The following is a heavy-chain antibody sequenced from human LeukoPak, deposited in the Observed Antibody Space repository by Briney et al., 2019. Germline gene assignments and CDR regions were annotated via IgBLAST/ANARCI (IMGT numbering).Heavy chain of an antibody. CDR1: GFTVSRNY. J-gene: IGHJ4*02. Sequence: GGSLRLSCAASGFTVSRNYMSWVRQAPGKGLEWVSVIYSGGSAYYADSVKGRFTISRDNSKNTLYLQMNSLRAEDTAVYYCARGYPDYYDSSGYYPYLIQDYWVQGTLVTVSS. V-gene: IGHV3-53*01. CDR3: ARGYPDYYDSSGYYPYLIQDY. CDR2: IYSGGSA. D-gene: IGHD3-22*01.